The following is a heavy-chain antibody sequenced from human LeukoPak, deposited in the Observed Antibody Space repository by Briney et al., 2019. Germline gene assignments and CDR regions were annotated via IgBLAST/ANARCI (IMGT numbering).Heavy chain of an antibody. V-gene: IGHV3-30*02. J-gene: IGHJ4*02. Sequence: GESLKISCAAPGFTFSSYGMHWVRQAPGKGLEWVAFIRYDGSNKYYADSVKGRFTISRDNSKNTLYLQMNSLRAEDTAVYYCAKVVGYTVTNPFDYWGQGTLVTVSS. CDR3: AKVVGYTVTNPFDY. CDR2: IRYDGSNK. CDR1: GFTFSSYG. D-gene: IGHD4-17*01.